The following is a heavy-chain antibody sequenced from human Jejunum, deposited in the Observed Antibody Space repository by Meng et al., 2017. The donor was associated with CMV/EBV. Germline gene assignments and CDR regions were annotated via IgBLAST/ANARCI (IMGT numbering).Heavy chain of an antibody. V-gene: IGHV4-59*01. CDR2: ILYHGST. Sequence: QVRLKESGPGMVKPSETLSLTCTASGCPISSYYWSWIRQPPGQKKEWIGHILYHGSTTYNPSLKSRVTISVDMSKNQFSLNLGSVNAADTAVYYCARGASGGYRFDYWGQGTLVTVSS. D-gene: IGHD5-12*01. CDR1: GCPISSYY. CDR3: ARGASGGYRFDY. J-gene: IGHJ4*02.